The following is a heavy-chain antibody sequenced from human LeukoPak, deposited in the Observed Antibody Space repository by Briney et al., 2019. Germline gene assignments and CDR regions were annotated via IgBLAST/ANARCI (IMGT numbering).Heavy chain of an antibody. V-gene: IGHV4-34*01. D-gene: IGHD5-24*01. Sequence: KSSETLSLTCAVYGRSFSGYHWSWLRQPPGEGREWIGEINHSGRTNYHPSLKSRATISVDTSNNQFSLKLSSVTAADTAVYYCAVGDRDGYNWRDYWGQGTLVTVSS. CDR3: AVGDRDGYNWRDY. CDR1: GRSFSGYH. J-gene: IGHJ4*02. CDR2: INHSGRT.